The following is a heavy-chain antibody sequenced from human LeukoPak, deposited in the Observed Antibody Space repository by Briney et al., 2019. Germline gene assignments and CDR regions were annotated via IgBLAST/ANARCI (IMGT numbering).Heavy chain of an antibody. CDR1: AFTFGRYA. Sequence: VQPGGSLRLSCAASAFTFGRYAMSWVRQAPGEGLEWVSTINISGGSAYYADSVKGRFTISRDNSKNTLYLQMNNLRAEDTAVYYCAKDLGRDGYEIFDYWGQGTLVTVSS. D-gene: IGHD5-24*01. CDR3: AKDLGRDGYEIFDY. CDR2: INISGGSA. J-gene: IGHJ4*02. V-gene: IGHV3-23*01.